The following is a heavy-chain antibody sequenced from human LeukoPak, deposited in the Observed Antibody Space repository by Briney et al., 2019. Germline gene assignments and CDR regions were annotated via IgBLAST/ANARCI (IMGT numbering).Heavy chain of an antibody. CDR1: GFTFSDYY. V-gene: IGHV3-11*01. D-gene: IGHD4-17*01. Sequence: GGSLRLSCAASGFTFSDYYMSWIRQAPGKGLEWISYISNSGGTMYYADSVKGRFTISRDNAKNSLYLQMNSLKVEDTAVYYCARSYGDYLDNWFNPWGQGTLVTVSS. CDR2: ISNSGGTM. J-gene: IGHJ5*02. CDR3: ARSYGDYLDNWFNP.